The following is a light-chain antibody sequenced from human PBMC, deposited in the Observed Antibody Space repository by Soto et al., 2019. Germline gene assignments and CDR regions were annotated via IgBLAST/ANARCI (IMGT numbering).Light chain of an antibody. CDR1: SSDVGSYNL. Sequence: SVLTQPASVSGSPGQSITISCTGTSSDVGSYNLVSWNQQHPGKAPKLMIYEGSKRPSGVSNRFSGSKSGNTASLTISGLQAEDEADYYCCSYARGSTYVFGTGTRSPS. CDR2: EGS. V-gene: IGLV2-23*01. J-gene: IGLJ1*01. CDR3: CSYARGSTYV.